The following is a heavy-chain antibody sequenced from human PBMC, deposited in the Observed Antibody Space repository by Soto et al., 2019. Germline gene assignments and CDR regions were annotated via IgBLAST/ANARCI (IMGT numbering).Heavy chain of an antibody. J-gene: IGHJ4*02. CDR1: GFTFSSYS. CDR2: ISSSSSYI. V-gene: IGHV3-21*01. Sequence: GGSLRLSCAASGFTFSSYSMNWVRQAPGKGLEWVSSISSSSSYIYYADSVKGRFTISRDNAKNSLYLQMNSLRAEDTAVYYCARDLVAYCGGDCYGPDYWGQGTLVTVSS. CDR3: ARDLVAYCGGDCYGPDY. D-gene: IGHD2-21*01.